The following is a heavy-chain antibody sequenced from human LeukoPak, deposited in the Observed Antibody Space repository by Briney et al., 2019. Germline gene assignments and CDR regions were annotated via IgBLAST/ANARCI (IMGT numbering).Heavy chain of an antibody. J-gene: IGHJ4*02. CDR1: GNSINSSDYY. V-gene: IGHV4-39*01. CDR2: IYYSGSN. D-gene: IGHD7-27*01. CDR3: ARHGNWDPFDY. Sequence: KPSETLSLTCTVSGNSINSSDYYWAWIRQPPGEGLEWIGTIYYSGSNYYKSSRKSRLTISVDSSKNQFSLKMISVTAADTGVYYCARHGNWDPFDYWGQGALVTVSS.